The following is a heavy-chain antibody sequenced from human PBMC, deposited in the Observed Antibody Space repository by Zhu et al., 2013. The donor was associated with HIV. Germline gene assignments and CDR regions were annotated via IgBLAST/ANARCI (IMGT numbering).Heavy chain of an antibody. V-gene: IGHV1-8*01. J-gene: IGHJ6*02. CDR3: ARDGTVDTAMVPRYYYGMDV. CDR2: MNPNSGNT. Sequence: QVQLVQSGAEVKKPGASVKVSCKASGYTFTSYDINWVRQATGQGLEWMGWMNPNSGNTGYAQKFQGRVTITADKSTSTAYMELSSLRSEDTAVYYCARDGTVDTAMVPRYYYGMDVWGRRD. D-gene: IGHD5-18*01. CDR1: GYTFTSYD.